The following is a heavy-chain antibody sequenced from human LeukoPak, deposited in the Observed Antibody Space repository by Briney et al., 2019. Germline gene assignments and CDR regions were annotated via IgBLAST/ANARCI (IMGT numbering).Heavy chain of an antibody. J-gene: IGHJ4*02. V-gene: IGHV3-9*01. CDR1: GFTFDDYA. CDR2: ISWNSGSI. CDR3: ASSDY. Sequence: PGGSLRLSCAASGFTFDDYAMHWVRQAPGKGLEWVSGISWNSGSIGYADSVKGRFTIFRDNAKNSLYLQMNSLRAEDAALYYCASSDYWGQGTLVTVSS.